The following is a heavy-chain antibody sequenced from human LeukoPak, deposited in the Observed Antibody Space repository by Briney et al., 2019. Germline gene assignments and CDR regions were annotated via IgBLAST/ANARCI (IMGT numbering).Heavy chain of an antibody. J-gene: IGHJ4*02. CDR1: GFTVSSNC. CDR2: IYSDGST. Sequence: PGGSLRLSCAASGFTVSSNCMSWVRQAPGKGLEWVSVIYSDGSTYYADSVKGRFTISRDNSKNTLYLQMNSLRTEDTAVYYCAREGDGYNFDYWGQGTLVTVSS. D-gene: IGHD5-24*01. V-gene: IGHV3-53*01. CDR3: AREGDGYNFDY.